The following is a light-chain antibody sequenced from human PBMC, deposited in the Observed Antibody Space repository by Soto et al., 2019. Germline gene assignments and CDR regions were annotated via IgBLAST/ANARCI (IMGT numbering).Light chain of an antibody. CDR1: QAISNY. Sequence: DIQMTQSPSSLSASVGDRVTITCRSSQAISNYVSWYQQEPRKAPRLLIYAASSLQSGVPSRFSASGSGTDFTLTISGLQPEDFGTYFCQQTYTYPNSFGQGTKVDSK. J-gene: IGKJ1*01. CDR3: QQTYTYPNS. V-gene: IGKV1-39*01. CDR2: AAS.